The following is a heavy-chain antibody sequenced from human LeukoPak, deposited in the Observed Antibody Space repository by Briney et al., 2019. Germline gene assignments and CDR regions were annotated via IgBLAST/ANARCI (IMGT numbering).Heavy chain of an antibody. J-gene: IGHJ6*03. CDR2: ISSSSSTI. CDR3: ARKQLGYYYMDV. V-gene: IGHV3-48*01. Sequence: GRSLRLSCAASGFTFSSYSMNWVRQAPGKGREWVSYISSSSSTIHYADSVKGRFTISRDNAKNSLYLQMNSLRSEDTAVYYCARKQLGYYYMDVWGKGTTVTVSS. CDR1: GFTFSSYS. D-gene: IGHD6-6*01.